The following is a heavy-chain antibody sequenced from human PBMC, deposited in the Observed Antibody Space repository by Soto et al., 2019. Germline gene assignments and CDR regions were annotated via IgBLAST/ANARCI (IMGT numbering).Heavy chain of an antibody. CDR1: GGTFSSYA. V-gene: IGHV1-69*13. J-gene: IGHJ5*02. CDR2: SIPIFGTA. CDR3: AREANNWNDWFDP. D-gene: IGHD1-20*01. Sequence: GASVKVSCKASGGTFSSYAISWVRQAPGQGLEWMGGSIPIFGTANYAQKFQGRVTITADESTSTAYMELSSLRSEDTAVYYCAREANNWNDWFDPWGQGTLVTVSS.